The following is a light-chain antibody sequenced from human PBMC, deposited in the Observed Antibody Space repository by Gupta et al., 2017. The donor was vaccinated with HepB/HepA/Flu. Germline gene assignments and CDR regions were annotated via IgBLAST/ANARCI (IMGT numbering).Light chain of an antibody. CDR3: AAWDDSLRAYV. CDR2: SDD. Sequence: SVPSSPPSASVGPSQRVTISCSGSSSNIGSNTVNWYQQLPGAAPKLLIYSDDRRPAGVPDRFSGSKSGTSASLAIGGLQSEDEADYYCAAWDDSLRAYVFGNGTKVTAL. V-gene: IGLV1-44*01. J-gene: IGLJ1*01. CDR1: SSNIGSNT.